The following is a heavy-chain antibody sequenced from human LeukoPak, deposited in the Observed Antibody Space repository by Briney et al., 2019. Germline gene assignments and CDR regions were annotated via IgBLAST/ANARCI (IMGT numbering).Heavy chain of an antibody. J-gene: IGHJ4*02. CDR2: IWYDGSNK. V-gene: IGHV3-33*01. CDR1: GFTFSSYG. CDR3: ARFRGGSYGPQAPFDY. Sequence: PGRSLRLSCAASGFTFSSYGMHWVRQAPGKGLEWVAVIWYDGSNKYYADSVKGRFTISRDNSKNTLYLQMNSLRAEDTAVYYCARFRGGSYGPQAPFDYWGQGTLVTVSS. D-gene: IGHD5-18*01.